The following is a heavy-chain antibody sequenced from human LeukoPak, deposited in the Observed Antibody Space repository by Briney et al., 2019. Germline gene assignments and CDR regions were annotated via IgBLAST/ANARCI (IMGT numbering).Heavy chain of an antibody. CDR1: GFTFSSYS. Sequence: PGGSLRLSCAASGFTFSSYSMNWVRQAPGKGLEWVSSISTSSTYIYYADSVKGRFTISRDNAKNSLYLQMNSLRAEDTAVYYCARDPPFIIGTTFFDYWGPGTLVTVSS. D-gene: IGHD1-20*01. CDR2: ISTSSTYI. J-gene: IGHJ4*02. V-gene: IGHV3-21*01. CDR3: ARDPPFIIGTTFFDY.